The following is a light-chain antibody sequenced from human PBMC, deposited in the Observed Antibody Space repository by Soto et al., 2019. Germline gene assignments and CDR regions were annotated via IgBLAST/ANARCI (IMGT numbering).Light chain of an antibody. J-gene: IGKJ1*01. CDR2: MGS. V-gene: IGKV2-28*01. CDR3: MQALQTPWT. Sequence: DIVMTQSPLSLPVTPGEPASISCRSSQSLLHSNGYNYLDWYLQKPGQSPQLLIWMGSNRASGVPVRFSGSGSGTDFTLATSRAEPEDFGVYYCMQALQTPWTFGQGTQVEVK. CDR1: QSLLHSNGYNY.